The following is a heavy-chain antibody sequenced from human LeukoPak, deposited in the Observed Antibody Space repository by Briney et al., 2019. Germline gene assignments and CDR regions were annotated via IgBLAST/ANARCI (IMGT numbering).Heavy chain of an antibody. V-gene: IGHV4-34*01. J-gene: IGHJ6*03. CDR1: GGSFSGYY. D-gene: IGHD3-22*01. Sequence: PSETLSLTCAVYGGSFSGYYGTWIRQTPEKGLEWIGEMNHSGSTNYNPSLKSRVTISVDTSKNQFSLELSSVTAADTAVYYCARGRQDVTMIVVVMTAVSYYLDVWGKGTTVTVS. CDR2: MNHSGST. CDR3: ARGRQDVTMIVVVMTAVSYYLDV.